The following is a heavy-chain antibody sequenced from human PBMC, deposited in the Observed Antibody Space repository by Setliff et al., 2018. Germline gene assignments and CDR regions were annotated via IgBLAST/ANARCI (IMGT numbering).Heavy chain of an antibody. CDR3: ARVAGADEGFDY. V-gene: IGHV3-72*01. Sequence: GGSLRLSCAASGFTLSDHYIDWIRQAPGKGLEWVGRITNKVNHYVTEYAASVQDRFTISRDNAKNSLYLQMNSLRAEDTALYYCARVAGADEGFDYWGQGTLVTVSS. CDR2: ITNKVNHYVT. CDR1: GFTLSDHY. J-gene: IGHJ4*02. D-gene: IGHD2-8*02.